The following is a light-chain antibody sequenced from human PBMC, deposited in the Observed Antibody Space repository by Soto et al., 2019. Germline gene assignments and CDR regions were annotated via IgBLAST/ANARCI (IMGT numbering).Light chain of an antibody. Sequence: QSVMTQPPSVSAAPGQKVTISCSGSSSNIGGNSVSWYQQLPGTAPKLLIYDDDKRPSGIPDRFSGSKSGTSATLGITGFQTGDEADYYCGSWDSSLSAYAFATGTKLTVL. V-gene: IGLV1-51*01. CDR1: SSNIGGNS. J-gene: IGLJ1*01. CDR3: GSWDSSLSAYA. CDR2: DDD.